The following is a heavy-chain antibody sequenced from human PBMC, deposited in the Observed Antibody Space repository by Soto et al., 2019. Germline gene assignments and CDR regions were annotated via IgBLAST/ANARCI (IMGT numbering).Heavy chain of an antibody. Sequence: QVQLVESGGGVVQPGRSLRLSCAASGFTFSSYAMHWVRQAPGKGLEWVAVISYDGSNKYYADSVKGRFTISRDNSKNTLYMQMNSLRAEDTAVYYCARDGLAEVVAATPFDYWGQGTLVTVSS. CDR2: ISYDGSNK. CDR3: ARDGLAEVVAATPFDY. D-gene: IGHD2-15*01. V-gene: IGHV3-30-3*01. J-gene: IGHJ4*02. CDR1: GFTFSSYA.